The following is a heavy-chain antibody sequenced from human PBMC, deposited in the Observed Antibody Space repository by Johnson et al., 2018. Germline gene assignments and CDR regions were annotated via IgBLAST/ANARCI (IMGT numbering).Heavy chain of an antibody. CDR3: AKDISRVGIAAAGTVGFQH. V-gene: IGHV3-43*01. CDR2: ISWDGGST. Sequence: VQLVESGGVVVQPGGSLRLSCAASGFTVDDYSMHWVRQAPGKGLEWVSLISWDGGSTYYADSGKGRFTISRDSRKNSLYLQMNSLRTEDTALYDWAKDISRVGIAAAGTVGFQHWGQGTLVTVSS. D-gene: IGHD6-13*01. J-gene: IGHJ1*01. CDR1: GFTVDDYS.